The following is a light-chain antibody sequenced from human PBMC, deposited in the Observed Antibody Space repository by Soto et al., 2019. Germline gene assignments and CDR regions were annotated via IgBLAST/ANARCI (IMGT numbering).Light chain of an antibody. J-gene: IGLJ2*01. CDR2: EVS. Sequence: QSVLTQPASVSGSPGQSITISCSGISPDFGVSWYQHFPGKAPKLLIFEVSNRPSGVSTRFSGSKSGNMAFLTISGLQSEDEGLYHCSSYSRTTTLFGGGTKVTVL. CDR3: SSYSRTTTL. V-gene: IGLV2-14*01. CDR1: SPDFG.